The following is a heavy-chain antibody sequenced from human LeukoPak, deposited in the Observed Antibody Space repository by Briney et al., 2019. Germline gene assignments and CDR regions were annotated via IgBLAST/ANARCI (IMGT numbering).Heavy chain of an antibody. J-gene: IGHJ4*02. D-gene: IGHD5-24*01. CDR1: GYTFTGYY. V-gene: IGHV1-18*04. CDR3: ASPREEMATIYY. Sequence: CKASGYTFTGYYMHWVRQAPGQGLEWMGWISAYNGNTNYAQKLQGRVTMTTDTSTSTAYMELSSLRSEDTAVYYCASPREEMATIYYWGQGTLVTVSS. CDR2: ISAYNGNT.